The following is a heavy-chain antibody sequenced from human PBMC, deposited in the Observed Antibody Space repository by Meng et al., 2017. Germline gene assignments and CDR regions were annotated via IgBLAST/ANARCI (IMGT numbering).Heavy chain of an antibody. V-gene: IGHV4-34*01. Sequence: QHLRWGAGLLKPSGTLSLTCAVYGGSLSGYYWSWIRQPPGKGLEWIGEINHSGSTNYNPSLKSRVTISVDTSKNQFSLKLSSVTAADTAVYYCATSYYYDSSGYYWRIRTEYFQHWGQGTLVTVSS. CDR2: INHSGST. CDR3: ATSYYYDSSGYYWRIRTEYFQH. J-gene: IGHJ1*01. D-gene: IGHD3-22*01. CDR1: GGSLSGYY.